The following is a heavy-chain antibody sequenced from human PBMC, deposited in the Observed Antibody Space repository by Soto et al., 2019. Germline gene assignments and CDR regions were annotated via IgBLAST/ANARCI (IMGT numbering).Heavy chain of an antibody. J-gene: IGHJ4*02. Sequence: PGGSLRLSCAASGFTFSSYAMSWVRQAPGKGLEWVSAISGSGGSTYYADSVKGRFTISRDNSKNTLYLQMNSLRAEDTAVYYCAKARFGGELSLSDYWGQGTLVTVSS. CDR3: AKARFGGELSLSDY. CDR2: ISGSGGST. V-gene: IGHV3-23*01. D-gene: IGHD3-16*02. CDR1: GFTFSSYA.